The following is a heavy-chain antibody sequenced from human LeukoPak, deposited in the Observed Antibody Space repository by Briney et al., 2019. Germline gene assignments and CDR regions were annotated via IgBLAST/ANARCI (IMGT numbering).Heavy chain of an antibody. J-gene: IGHJ4*02. Sequence: GGSLRLSCAASGFTFSSYGMHWVRQAPGKGLEWVAFIRYDGSNKYYADSVKGRFTISRDNSKNTLYLQMNSLRAEDTAVYYCARLWGDVTIFDYWGQGALVTVSS. D-gene: IGHD4/OR15-4a*01. CDR3: ARLWGDVTIFDY. CDR2: IRYDGSNK. CDR1: GFTFSSYG. V-gene: IGHV3-30*02.